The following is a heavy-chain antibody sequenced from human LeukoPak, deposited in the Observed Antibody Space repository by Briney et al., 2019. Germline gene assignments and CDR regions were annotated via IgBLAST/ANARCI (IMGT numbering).Heavy chain of an antibody. V-gene: IGHV3-30-3*01. D-gene: IGHD4-17*01. CDR2: ISYDGSNK. J-gene: IGHJ1*01. Sequence: GGSLRLSCAASGFTFSSYATHWVRQAPGKGLEWVAVISYDGSNKYYADSVKGRFTISRDNSKNTLYLQMNSLRAEDTAVYYCARDSDYGDYLTSAEYFQHWGQGTLVTVSS. CDR3: ARDSDYGDYLTSAEYFQH. CDR1: GFTFSSYA.